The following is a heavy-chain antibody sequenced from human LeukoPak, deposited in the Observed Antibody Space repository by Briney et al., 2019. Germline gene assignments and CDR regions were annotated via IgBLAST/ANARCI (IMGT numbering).Heavy chain of an antibody. CDR2: ISIYNGNT. CDR3: ARLGVATGY. D-gene: IGHD5-12*01. J-gene: IGHJ4*02. CDR1: GYTFLSSG. V-gene: IGHV1-18*01. Sequence: ASVKVSCKASGYTFLSSGISWVRQAPGQGLEWMGWISIYNGNTNYAQKFQGRVTMTRNTSISTAYMELSSLRSEDTAVYYCARLGVATGYWGQGTLVTVSS.